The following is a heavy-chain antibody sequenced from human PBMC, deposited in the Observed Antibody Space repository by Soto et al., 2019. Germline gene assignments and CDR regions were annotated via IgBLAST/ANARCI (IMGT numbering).Heavy chain of an antibody. V-gene: IGHV3-53*01. D-gene: IGHD6-19*01. CDR2: IYGGGTT. Sequence: EVQLVESGGGLIQPGGSLRLSCAASGFTVSSKYMTWVRQAPGKGLEWVSVIYGGGTTYYADSVKGRFTISRDNSKDTLYLQMNGLGAEDTGVYYCVQTAGWPGFDFWGQGTLVTVSS. J-gene: IGHJ4*02. CDR3: VQTAGWPGFDF. CDR1: GFTVSSKY.